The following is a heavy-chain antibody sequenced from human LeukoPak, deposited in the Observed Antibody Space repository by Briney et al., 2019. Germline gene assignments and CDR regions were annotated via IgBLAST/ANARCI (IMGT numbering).Heavy chain of an antibody. Sequence: PGGSLRLSCAASGFTFSNYEMNWVRQAPGKGLEWVSYISSSGTTIYYADSVKGRFTISRDSSKNTLYLQMNSLRAEDTAVHYCARENFGNYYFDYWGQGTLVTVSS. J-gene: IGHJ4*02. D-gene: IGHD3-16*01. CDR3: ARENFGNYYFDY. V-gene: IGHV3-48*03. CDR1: GFTFSNYE. CDR2: ISSSGTTI.